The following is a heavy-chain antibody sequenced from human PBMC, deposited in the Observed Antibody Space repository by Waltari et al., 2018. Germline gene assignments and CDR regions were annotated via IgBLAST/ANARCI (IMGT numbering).Heavy chain of an antibody. V-gene: IGHV3-23*02. CDR1: RFTFSSYA. Sequence: DVLLVESGGGLVQPGWSLRLSCTASRFTFSSYALTGVRQAPGGGLEWVSSISAGGVNTYYGDSVKGRFTIFRDNSKNTLYLQMNSLRAEDTALYYCAKQYTSSSRFDPWGQGTLVTVSS. D-gene: IGHD6-6*01. CDR3: AKQYTSSSRFDP. CDR2: ISAGGVNT. J-gene: IGHJ5*02.